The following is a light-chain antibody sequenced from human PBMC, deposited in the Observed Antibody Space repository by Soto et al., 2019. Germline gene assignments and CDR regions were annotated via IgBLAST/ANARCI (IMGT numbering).Light chain of an antibody. CDR3: QQYYSTPT. Sequence: DIVMTQSPDSLAVSLGERATINCKSSQSVLYISDNKNYLAWYHQKTGQPPKLLIYWTSTSESGVPERFSGSRSRTDFTRSIRRLKEEDVTVYYRQQYYSTPTLGQRTKLKI. CDR1: QSVLYISDNKNY. CDR2: WTS. J-gene: IGKJ1*01. V-gene: IGKV4-1*01.